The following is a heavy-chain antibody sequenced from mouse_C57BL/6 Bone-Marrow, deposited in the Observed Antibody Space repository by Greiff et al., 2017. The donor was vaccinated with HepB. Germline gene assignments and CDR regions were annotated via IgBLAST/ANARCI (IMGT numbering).Heavy chain of an antibody. CDR2: INPSSGYT. V-gene: IGHV1-7*01. J-gene: IGHJ3*01. CDR3: ARYAIFYPAWFAY. D-gene: IGHD1-1*01. CDR1: GYTFTSYW. Sequence: QVQLQQPGAELAKPGASVKLSCKASGYTFTSYWMHWVKQRPGQGLEWIGYINPSSGYTKYNQKFKDKATLTADKSSSTAYMQLSSLTYEDSAVYYCARYAIFYPAWFAYWGQGTLVTVSA.